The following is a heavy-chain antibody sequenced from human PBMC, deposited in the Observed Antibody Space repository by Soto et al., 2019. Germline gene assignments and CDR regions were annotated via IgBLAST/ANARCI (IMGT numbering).Heavy chain of an antibody. Sequence: GGSLRLSCAASGFTFSTYALHWVRQAPGKGLEWVAVISYDGSNKYYADSVKGRFYISRDKSKNTLYLQMNSLRAEDTAVYYCVKDRRHSYGPFDYWGQGSLVPVSS. V-gene: IGHV3-30-3*01. J-gene: IGHJ4*02. CDR3: VKDRRHSYGPFDY. CDR1: GFTFSTYA. CDR2: ISYDGSNK. D-gene: IGHD5-18*01.